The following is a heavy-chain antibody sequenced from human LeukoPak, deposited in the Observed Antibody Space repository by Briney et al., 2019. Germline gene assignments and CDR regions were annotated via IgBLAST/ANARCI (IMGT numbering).Heavy chain of an antibody. Sequence: ASVKVSCKASGYTFTSYGISWVRQAPGQGLEWMGWINPNSGGTNYAQRFQGRVTMTRDTSISTAYMELSRLRSDDTAVYYCAIYGDTLAVWGKGTTVTVSS. CDR3: AIYGDTLAV. V-gene: IGHV1-2*02. J-gene: IGHJ6*04. CDR2: INPNSGGT. D-gene: IGHD4-17*01. CDR1: GYTFTSYG.